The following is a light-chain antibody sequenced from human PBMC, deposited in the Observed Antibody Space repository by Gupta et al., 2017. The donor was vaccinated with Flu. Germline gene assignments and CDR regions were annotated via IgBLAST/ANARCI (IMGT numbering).Light chain of an antibody. V-gene: IGLV10-54*04. Sequence: ATVPSSSNINNVGNQGVSCLQLHQAHPPKLLYYRNNIRPSGISGRFSASRSGNTASLTITGLQPEDEADYYCSAWDGIRTDWVFGGGTKLTVL. CDR1: INNVGNQG. J-gene: IGLJ3*02. CDR3: SAWDGIRTDWV. CDR2: RNN.